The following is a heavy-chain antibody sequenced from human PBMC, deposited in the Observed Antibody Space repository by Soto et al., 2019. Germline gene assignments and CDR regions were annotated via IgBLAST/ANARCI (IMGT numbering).Heavy chain of an antibody. CDR2: IYTSGST. J-gene: IGHJ6*02. Sequence: SETLSLTCTVSGGSISSYYWSWIRQPAGKGLEWIGRIYTSGSTNYNPSLKSRVTMSVDTSKNQFSLKLSSVTAADTAVYYCAREARITTFGVVHYGMDVWGQGTTVTVSS. CDR3: AREARITTFGVVHYGMDV. CDR1: GGSISSYY. D-gene: IGHD3-3*01. V-gene: IGHV4-4*07.